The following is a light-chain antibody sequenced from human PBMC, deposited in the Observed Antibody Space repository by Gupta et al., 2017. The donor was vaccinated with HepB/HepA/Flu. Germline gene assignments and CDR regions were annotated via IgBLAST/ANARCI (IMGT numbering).Light chain of an antibody. Sequence: EIVMTQSPATLSVSPGERATLSCRASQSVSSNLAWYQQKPGQAPRLLIYGASSRATGVPGRFSGSESGTEFTLTISSLQSEDFAVYYCQQYNSWPRTFGQGTKLEIK. CDR3: QQYNSWPRT. J-gene: IGKJ2*02. V-gene: IGKV3-15*01. CDR2: GAS. CDR1: QSVSSN.